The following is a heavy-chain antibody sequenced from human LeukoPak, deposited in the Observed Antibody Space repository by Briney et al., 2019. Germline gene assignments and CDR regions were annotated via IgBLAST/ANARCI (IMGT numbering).Heavy chain of an antibody. CDR1: GFTFSDYY. J-gene: IGHJ4*02. Sequence: GGSLRLSCAASGFTFSDYYMSWIRQAPGKGLEWGSYISSSGSTIYYADSVKGRFTISRDNAKNSLYLQMNSLRAEDTAVCYCARGFVEMATVDYFDYWGQGTLVTVSS. V-gene: IGHV3-11*01. CDR2: ISSSGSTI. CDR3: ARGFVEMATVDYFDY. D-gene: IGHD5-24*01.